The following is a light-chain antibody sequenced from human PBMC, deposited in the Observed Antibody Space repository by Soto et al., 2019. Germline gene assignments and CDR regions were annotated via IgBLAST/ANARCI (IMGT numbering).Light chain of an antibody. V-gene: IGKV3-20*01. J-gene: IGKJ1*01. CDR3: LQYGSSPST. CDR2: GAS. Sequence: NVLTKSPGTLSLSPGERATLSYTASQTVSSNFLAWYQQRPGQAPRLLIYGASSRATGIPDRFSGSGSGTDFTLTISRLEPEDFAVYFCLQYGSSPSTFGQGTKVDI. CDR1: QTVSSNF.